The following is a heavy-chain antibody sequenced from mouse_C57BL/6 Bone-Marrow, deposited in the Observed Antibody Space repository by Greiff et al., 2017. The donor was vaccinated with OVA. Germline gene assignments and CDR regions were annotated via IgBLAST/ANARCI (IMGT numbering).Heavy chain of an antibody. Sequence: EVKLMESGPVLVKPGASVKMSCKASGYTFTDYYMNWVKQSHGKSLEWIGVINPYNGGTSYNQKFKGKATLTVDKSSSTAYMELNSLTSEDSAVYYCARRLYGSSLYWYFDVWGTGTTVTVSS. CDR3: ARRLYGSSLYWYFDV. V-gene: IGHV1-19*01. D-gene: IGHD1-1*01. CDR2: INPYNGGT. CDR1: GYTFTDYY. J-gene: IGHJ1*03.